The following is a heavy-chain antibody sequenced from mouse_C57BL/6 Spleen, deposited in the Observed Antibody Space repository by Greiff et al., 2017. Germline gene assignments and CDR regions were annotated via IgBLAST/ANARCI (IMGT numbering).Heavy chain of an antibody. J-gene: IGHJ4*01. CDR2: INPSNGGT. Sequence: QVQLQQPGTELVKPGASVKLSCKASGYTFTSYWMHWVKQRPGQGLEWIGNINPSNGGTNYNEQFKSKATLTVDKSSSTAYMQLSSLTSEDSAVDYCATYYSNYGAMDYWGQGTSVTVSS. CDR3: ATYYSNYGAMDY. CDR1: GYTFTSYW. V-gene: IGHV1-53*01. D-gene: IGHD2-5*01.